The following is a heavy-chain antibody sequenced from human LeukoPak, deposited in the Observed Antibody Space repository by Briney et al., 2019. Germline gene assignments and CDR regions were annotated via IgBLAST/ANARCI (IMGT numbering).Heavy chain of an antibody. CDR1: GFTFSSYG. D-gene: IGHD5-12*01. J-gene: IGHJ1*01. CDR2: ISYDGSNK. V-gene: IGHV3-30*03. CDR3: ARGYSGYGQQQLVPWYFQH. Sequence: GGSLRLSCAASGFTFSSYGMHWVRQAPGKGLEWVAVISYDGSNKYYADSVKGRFTISRDNSKNTLYLQMNSLRAEDTAVYYCARGYSGYGQQQLVPWYFQHWGQGTLVTVSS.